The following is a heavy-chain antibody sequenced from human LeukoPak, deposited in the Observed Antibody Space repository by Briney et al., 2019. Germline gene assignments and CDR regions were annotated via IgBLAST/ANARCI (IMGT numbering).Heavy chain of an antibody. J-gene: IGHJ5*02. CDR3: AREDCSGGSCYSYWFDP. D-gene: IGHD2-15*01. CDR2: IIPIFGTA. Sequence: SVKVSCKASGYTFTGYYMHWVRQAPGQGLEWMGGIIPIFGTANYAQKFQGRVTITADKSTSTAYMELSSLRSEDTAVYYCAREDCSGGSCYSYWFDPWGQGTLVTVSS. CDR1: GYTFTGYY. V-gene: IGHV1-69*06.